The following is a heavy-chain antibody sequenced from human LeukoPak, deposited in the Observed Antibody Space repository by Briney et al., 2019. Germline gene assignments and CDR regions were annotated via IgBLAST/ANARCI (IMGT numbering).Heavy chain of an antibody. D-gene: IGHD4-11*01. V-gene: IGHV4-61*02. CDR3: ARLQYFDMDV. CDR1: GGSLSRGNYY. Sequence: PSETLSLTCTVSGGSLSRGNYYWSWIRQPAGKGLEWVGRVSASGTTDYNPSLKSRVIISVDTPKNQFSLRWSSVTAADTAVYYCARLQYFDMDVWGNGTTVTVSS. CDR2: VSASGTT. J-gene: IGHJ6*03.